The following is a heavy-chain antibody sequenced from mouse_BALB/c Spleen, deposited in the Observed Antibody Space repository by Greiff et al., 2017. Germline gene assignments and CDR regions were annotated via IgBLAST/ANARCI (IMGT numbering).Heavy chain of an antibody. V-gene: IGHV1S137*01. CDR2: ISTYYGDA. Sequence: QVQLKQSGAELVRPGVSVKISCKGSGYTFTDYAMHWVKQSHAKSLEWIGVISTYYGDASYNQKFKGKATMTVDKSSSTAYMELARLTSEDSAIYYCARGPTAITYAMDYWGQGTSVTVSS. CDR3: ARGPTAITYAMDY. D-gene: IGHD1-2*01. CDR1: GYTFTDYA. J-gene: IGHJ4*01.